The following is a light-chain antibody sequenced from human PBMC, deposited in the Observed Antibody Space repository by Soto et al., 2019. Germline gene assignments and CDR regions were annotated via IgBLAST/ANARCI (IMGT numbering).Light chain of an antibody. CDR3: LQYLSIPQT. CDR2: LAS. J-gene: IGKJ1*01. V-gene: IGKV4-1*01. CDR1: QPVLFTPNNKNY. Sequence: DIVMTQSPDSLAVSLGERATINCKSSQPVLFTPNNKNYMGWYQQKPGHPPKLLISLASTRESGVPDRFSGSGSGTYFTLTISSLQAEDVALYYCLQYLSIPQTFGQATKVDIK.